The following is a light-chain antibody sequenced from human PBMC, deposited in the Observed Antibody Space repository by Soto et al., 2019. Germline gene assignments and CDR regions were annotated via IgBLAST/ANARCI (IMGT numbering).Light chain of an antibody. J-gene: IGKJ1*01. V-gene: IGKV1D-8*01. CDR2: AAS. Sequence: VIWMTQSPSLLCASTGDRVTISCLMSQGISSYLAWYQQKPGKAPELLIYAASTLQSGVPSRFSGSGSGTDFTLTISCLQSEDFTTYYCQQYYSFPWTFGQGTKVEIK. CDR3: QQYYSFPWT. CDR1: QGISSY.